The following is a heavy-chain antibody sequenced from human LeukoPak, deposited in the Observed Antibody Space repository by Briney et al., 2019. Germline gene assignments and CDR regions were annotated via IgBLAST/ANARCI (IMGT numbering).Heavy chain of an antibody. V-gene: IGHV1-69*04. D-gene: IGHD6-13*01. CDR3: ARVLIEGSIAAAGTSGWFDP. J-gene: IGHJ5*02. CDR1: GGXFISYA. Sequence: AASVXXSCKAXGGXFISYAISWVRQAPGQGLEWMGRIIPILGIANYAQKFQGRVTITADKSTSTAYMELSSLRSEDTAVYYCARVLIEGSIAAAGTSGWFDPWGQGTLVTVSS. CDR2: IIPILGIA.